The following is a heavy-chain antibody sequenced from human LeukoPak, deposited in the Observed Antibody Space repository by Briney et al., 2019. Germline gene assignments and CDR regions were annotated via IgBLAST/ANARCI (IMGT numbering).Heavy chain of an antibody. V-gene: IGHV4-59*01. D-gene: IGHD2-15*01. CDR2: IYYTGNT. CDR3: ARGRVAYSAYYFDY. J-gene: IGHJ4*02. Sequence: TSSETLSLTCTVSGDTITNYFWSWIRQPPEKGLEWIGYIYYTGNTNYKPSLKSRVTISVDTSTNQFSLRLRSVTAADTAVYYCARGRVAYSAYYFDYWGRGTLVTVSS. CDR1: GDTITNYF.